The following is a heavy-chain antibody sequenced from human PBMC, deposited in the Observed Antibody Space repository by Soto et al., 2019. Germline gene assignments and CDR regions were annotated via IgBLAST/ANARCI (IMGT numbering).Heavy chain of an antibody. V-gene: IGHV3-30*03. Sequence: QPGGSLRLSCATSGFIFSTYGMQWVRQSPGEGLEWVAVMANDGSYQYYADSVKGRFTISRDNSKNTLYLQMDSLRREDTAVYYCARVRSGVAAAGTTIDYWGQGTLVTVSS. J-gene: IGHJ4*02. D-gene: IGHD6-13*01. CDR1: GFIFSTYG. CDR3: ARVRSGVAAAGTTIDY. CDR2: MANDGSYQ.